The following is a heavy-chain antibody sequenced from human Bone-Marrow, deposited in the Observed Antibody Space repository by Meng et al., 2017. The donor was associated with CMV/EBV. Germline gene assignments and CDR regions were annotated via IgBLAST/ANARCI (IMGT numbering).Heavy chain of an antibody. Sequence: GGSLRLSCAASGFTFSSYGMHWVRQAPGKGLEWVSSISSSSSYIYYADSLKGRFTISRDNAKNSLYLQMNSLRAEDTAVYYCATPPGLGYWGQGTLVTVSS. CDR1: GFTFSSYG. V-gene: IGHV3-21*01. CDR2: ISSSSSYI. J-gene: IGHJ4*02. CDR3: ATPPGLGY. D-gene: IGHD3-10*01.